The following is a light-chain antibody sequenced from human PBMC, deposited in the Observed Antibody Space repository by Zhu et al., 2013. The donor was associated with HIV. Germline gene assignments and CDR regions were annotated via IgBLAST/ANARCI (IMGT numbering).Light chain of an antibody. CDR3: QSYDNSLTVV. V-gene: IGLV1-40*01. Sequence: QSVLTQPPSVSAAPGQRVTISCTGSTSNIGGGYDVQWYQQLPGAAPKLIVYYNSLRPSGVSDRFSGSKSGSSASLVITGLQAEDVADYFCQSYDNSLTVVFGGGTKVTVL. CDR2: YNS. J-gene: IGLJ2*01. CDR1: TSNIGGGYD.